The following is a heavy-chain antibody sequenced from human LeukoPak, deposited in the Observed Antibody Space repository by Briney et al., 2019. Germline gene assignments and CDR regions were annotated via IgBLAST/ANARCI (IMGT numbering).Heavy chain of an antibody. Sequence: PGGSLRLSCAASGFTFSSYGMHWVRQAPGKGLEWVAVLSYDGSNKYYADSVKGRFTISRDNSKNTLYLQMNSLRAEDTAVYYCARDRDFGELLSWRASTFDYWGQGTLVTVSS. J-gene: IGHJ4*02. V-gene: IGHV3-30*03. CDR2: LSYDGSNK. CDR3: ARDRDFGELLSWRASTFDY. D-gene: IGHD3-10*01. CDR1: GFTFSSYG.